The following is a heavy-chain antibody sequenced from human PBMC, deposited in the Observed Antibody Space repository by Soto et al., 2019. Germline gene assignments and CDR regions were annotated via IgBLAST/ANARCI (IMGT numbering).Heavy chain of an antibody. V-gene: IGHV4-39*01. Sequence: SETLSLTCTVSGGSISSSSYYWGWIRQPPGKGLEWIGSIYYSGSTYYNPSLKSRVTISVDTSKNQFSLKLSSVTAADTAVYYCAKSNYYGSGSQNDAFDIWGQGTMVTVSS. CDR2: IYYSGST. CDR3: AKSNYYGSGSQNDAFDI. D-gene: IGHD3-10*01. J-gene: IGHJ3*02. CDR1: GGSISSSSYY.